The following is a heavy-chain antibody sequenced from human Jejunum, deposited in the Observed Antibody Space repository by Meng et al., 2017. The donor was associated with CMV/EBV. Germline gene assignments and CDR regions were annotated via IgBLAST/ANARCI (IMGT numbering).Heavy chain of an antibody. V-gene: IGHV3-66*01. CDR1: GSTVNSHY. CDR3: ARCHYNYIWGRKNTDWYFDL. D-gene: IGHD3-16*01. J-gene: IGHJ2*01. CDR2: IYNGGNT. Sequence: QLMESGGGLVHPGESLILSCAASGSTVNSHYLSWVRQAPGKGLECVSVIYNGGNTFYADSVKGRFTISRDTSQNTIYLQMDSLRPEDTAVYFCARCHYNYIWGRKNTDWYFDLWGRGTLVTVSS.